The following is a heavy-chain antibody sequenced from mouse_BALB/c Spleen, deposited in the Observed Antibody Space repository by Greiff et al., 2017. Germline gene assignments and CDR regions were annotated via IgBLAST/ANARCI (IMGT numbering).Heavy chain of an antibody. V-gene: IGHV1S137*01. CDR3: ASGGNYAMDY. CDR2: ISTYYGDA. Sequence: QVQLKQSGAELVRPGVSVKFSCKGSGYTFTDYAMHWVKQSHAKSLEWIGVISTYYGDASYNQKFKGKATMTVDKSSSTAYMELARLTSEDSAIYYCASGGNYAMDYWGQGTLVTVSS. CDR1: GYTFTDYA. J-gene: IGHJ4*01.